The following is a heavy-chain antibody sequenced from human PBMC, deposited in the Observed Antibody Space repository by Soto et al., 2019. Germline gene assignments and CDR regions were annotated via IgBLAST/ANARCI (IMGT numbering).Heavy chain of an antibody. V-gene: IGHV1-69*02. CDR2: IVPTLRIT. CDR1: GGTSTIYT. Sequence: QVQLVQSGAEVKRPGSSLKVSCETSGGTSTIYTITWVRQAPGQGLQWMGRIVPTLRITNYAQEFQGRLTITGDTSTSTVDMELSSLTSEGAAVYYCTTQNFGSGRVGVHYWGQGTLVTVSS. D-gene: IGHD3-10*01. CDR3: TTQNFGSGRVGVHY. J-gene: IGHJ4*02.